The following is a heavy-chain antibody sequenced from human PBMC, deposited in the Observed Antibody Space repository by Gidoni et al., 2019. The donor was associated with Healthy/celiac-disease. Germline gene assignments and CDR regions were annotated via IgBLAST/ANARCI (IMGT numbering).Heavy chain of an antibody. CDR1: GYTFTSYA. D-gene: IGHD3-3*01. V-gene: IGHV1-3*01. J-gene: IGHJ6*03. Sequence: QVQLVQSGAEVKKPGASVKVSCKASGYTFTSYAMHWVRQAPGQRLEWMGWINAGNGNTKYSQKFKGRDTITRDTSASTAYMELSSLRSEDTAVYYWARVGADGTIFGNMDVWGKGTTVTVSS. CDR2: INAGNGNT. CDR3: ARVGADGTIFGNMDV.